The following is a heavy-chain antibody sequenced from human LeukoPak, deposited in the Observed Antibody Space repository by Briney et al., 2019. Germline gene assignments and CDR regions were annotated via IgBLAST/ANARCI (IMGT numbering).Heavy chain of an antibody. J-gene: IGHJ3*02. V-gene: IGHV4-59*11. CDR2: IYYSGST. D-gene: IGHD6-19*01. Sequence: SETLSLTCTVSGGSISSHYWSWIRQPPGKGLEWIGYIYYSGSTNYNPSLKSRVTISVDTPKNQFSLKLSSVTAADTAVYYCARDTVAVYAFDIWGQGTMVTVSS. CDR3: ARDTVAVYAFDI. CDR1: GGSISSHY.